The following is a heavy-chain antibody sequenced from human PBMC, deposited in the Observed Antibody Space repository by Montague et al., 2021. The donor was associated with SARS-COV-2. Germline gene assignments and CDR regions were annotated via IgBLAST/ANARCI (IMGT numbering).Heavy chain of an antibody. D-gene: IGHD6-13*01. CDR1: GGSLSGYD. V-gene: IGHV4-34*01. J-gene: IGHJ6*02. Sequence: SETLSLTCAVYGGSLSGYDWSWIRQPPGKGLEWIGEINHSGSTKYNPSLKSRVTISVDTSKNQFSLKLSSVTAADTAVYYCARVGRQQLVRLSGMDVWGQGTTVPVPS. CDR3: ARVGRQQLVRLSGMDV. CDR2: INHSGST.